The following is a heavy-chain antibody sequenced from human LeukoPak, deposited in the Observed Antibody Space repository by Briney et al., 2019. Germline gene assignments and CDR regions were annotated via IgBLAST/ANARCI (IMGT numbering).Heavy chain of an antibody. J-gene: IGHJ3*01. CDR2: INPNSGGT. CDR1: GYTFTGYY. Sequence: GASVKVSCKASGYTFTGYYMHWVRQAPGQGLEWMGWINPNSGGTNYAQKFQGWVTMTRDTSISTAYMELSRLRSDDTAVYYCAAEIYGGNTDCCTFDFWGPGTPVTVSS. CDR3: AAEIYGGNTDCCTFDF. D-gene: IGHD4-23*01. V-gene: IGHV1-2*04.